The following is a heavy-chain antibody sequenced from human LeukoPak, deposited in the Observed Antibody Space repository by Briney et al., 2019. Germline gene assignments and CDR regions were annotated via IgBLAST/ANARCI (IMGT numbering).Heavy chain of an antibody. CDR1: GFTFSSYS. CDR3: AKERRQLREAFDY. J-gene: IGHJ4*02. Sequence: GGSLRLSCAASGFTFSSYSMNWVRQAPGKGLECVSSISSVSSYIYYADSVKGRFTISRDNAKNSLYLQMNSLRVEDTAVYYCAKERRQLREAFDYWGPGTLVTVSS. V-gene: IGHV3-21*01. D-gene: IGHD2-2*01. CDR2: ISSVSSYI.